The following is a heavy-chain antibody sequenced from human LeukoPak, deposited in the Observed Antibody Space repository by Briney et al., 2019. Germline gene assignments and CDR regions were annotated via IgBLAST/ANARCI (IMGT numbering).Heavy chain of an antibody. V-gene: IGHV3-74*01. CDR1: GFTFSSYW. Sequence: GGSLRLSCAASGFTFSSYWMHWVRQAPGKGLVWVSRINSDGSSTSYADSVKGRFTISRDNAKNSLYLQMNSLRAEDTALYYCAKDRGMATISLSYFDYWGQGTLVTVSS. CDR3: AKDRGMATISLSYFDY. J-gene: IGHJ4*02. CDR2: INSDGSST. D-gene: IGHD5-24*01.